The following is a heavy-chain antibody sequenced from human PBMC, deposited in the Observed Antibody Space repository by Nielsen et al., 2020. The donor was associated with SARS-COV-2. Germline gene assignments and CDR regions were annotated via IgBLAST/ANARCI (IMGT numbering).Heavy chain of an antibody. J-gene: IGHJ4*02. V-gene: IGHV4-59*08. CDR2: IYYSGST. Sequence: SETLSLTCTVSGGSISSYYWSWIRQPPGKGLEWIGYIYYSGSTNYNPSLKSRVTISVDTSENQFSLKLSSVTAADTAVYYCARRALGYCSGGSCYSAFDYWGQGTLVTVSS. CDR1: GGSISSYY. CDR3: ARRALGYCSGGSCYSAFDY. D-gene: IGHD2-15*01.